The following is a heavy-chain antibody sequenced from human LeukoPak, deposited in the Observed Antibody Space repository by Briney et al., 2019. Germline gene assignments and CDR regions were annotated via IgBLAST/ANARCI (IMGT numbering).Heavy chain of an antibody. J-gene: IGHJ6*02. CDR3: ARGLRYYDSSGYYPVYYYYYGMDV. CDR1: GYTFTSYD. Sequence: ASVKVSCKASGYTFTSYDINWVRQATGQGLEWMGWMNPNSGNTGYAQKFQGRVTMTRNTSISTAYMELSSLRSDDTAVYYCARGLRYYDSSGYYPVYYYYYGMDVWGQGTTVTVSS. V-gene: IGHV1-8*01. CDR2: MNPNSGNT. D-gene: IGHD3-22*01.